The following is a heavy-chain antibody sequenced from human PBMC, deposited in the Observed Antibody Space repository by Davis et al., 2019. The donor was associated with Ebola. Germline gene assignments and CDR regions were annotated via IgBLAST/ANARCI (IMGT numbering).Heavy chain of an antibody. CDR2: ISSSSSTI. CDR1: GFTFSSYS. J-gene: IGHJ6*03. Sequence: GESLKISCAASGFTFSSYSMNWVRQAPGKGLEWVSYISSSSSTIYYADSVKGRFTISRDNAKNSLYLQMNSLRDEDTAVYYCAREKTTIFGVVIMHDYYMDVWGKGTTVTVSS. V-gene: IGHV3-48*02. CDR3: AREKTTIFGVVIMHDYYMDV. D-gene: IGHD3-3*01.